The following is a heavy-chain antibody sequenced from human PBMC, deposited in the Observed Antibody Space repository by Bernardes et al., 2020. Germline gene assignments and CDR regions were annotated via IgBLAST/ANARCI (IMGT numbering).Heavy chain of an antibody. D-gene: IGHD6-19*01. CDR3: ARQIAVAGTSLDY. Sequence: ETLSLTCTVSGGSISSSSYYWGWIRQPPGKGLEWIGSIYYSGSTYYNPSLKSRVTISVDTSKNQFSLKLSSVTAADTAVYYCARQIAVAGTSLDYWGQGTLVTVSS. V-gene: IGHV4-39*01. CDR1: GGSISSSSYY. CDR2: IYYSGST. J-gene: IGHJ4*02.